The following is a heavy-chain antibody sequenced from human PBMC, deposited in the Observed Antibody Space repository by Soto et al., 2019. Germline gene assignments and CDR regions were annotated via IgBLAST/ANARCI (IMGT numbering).Heavy chain of an antibody. Sequence: QVQLVQSGAEVKKPGSSVKVSCKASGGTFSSYAISWVRQAPGQGLEWMGGIIPIFGTANYAQKFQGRVTITADEATGTAYMELSSLRSEDAAVYYCARGGLNWGSTQYYYYYGMDVWGQGTTVTVSS. CDR2: IIPIFGTA. D-gene: IGHD7-27*01. CDR3: ARGGLNWGSTQYYYYYGMDV. J-gene: IGHJ6*02. V-gene: IGHV1-69*01. CDR1: GGTFSSYA.